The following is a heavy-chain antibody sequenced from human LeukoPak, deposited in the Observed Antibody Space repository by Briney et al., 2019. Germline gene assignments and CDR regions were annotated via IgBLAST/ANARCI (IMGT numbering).Heavy chain of an antibody. Sequence: GGSLRLSCAASGFPFTNNWMTWVRQARGKGLEWVATIIQDGRETYYVESVKGRFTISRDNARDSVYLQMTFLRAHDAAVYYCARARYCVNTICHIGGGLDVWGPGTTVTVSS. D-gene: IGHD2/OR15-2a*01. CDR2: IIQDGRET. CDR1: GFPFTNNW. J-gene: IGHJ6*02. V-gene: IGHV3-7*04. CDR3: ARARYCVNTICHIGGGLDV.